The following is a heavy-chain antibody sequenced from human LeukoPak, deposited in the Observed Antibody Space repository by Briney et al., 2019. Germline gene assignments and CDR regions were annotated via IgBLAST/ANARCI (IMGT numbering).Heavy chain of an antibody. J-gene: IGHJ5*02. D-gene: IGHD2-2*01. CDR1: GGSFSGYY. CDR3: ARVGERYCSSTSCSQFDP. Sequence: SETLSLTCAVYGGSFSGYYWSWIRQPPGKGLEWIGEINHSGSTNYNPSLKSRVTISVDTSKNQFSLKLSSVTAADTAVYYCARVGERYCSSTSCSQFDPWGQGTLVTVSS. V-gene: IGHV4-34*01. CDR2: INHSGST.